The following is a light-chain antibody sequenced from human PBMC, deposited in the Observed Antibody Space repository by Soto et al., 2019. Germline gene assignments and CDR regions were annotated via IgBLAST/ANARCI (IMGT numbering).Light chain of an antibody. V-gene: IGLV1-44*01. CDR2: NNN. CDR1: SSNIGSNT. CDR3: CSYAGSGTLV. Sequence: QSVLTQPPSASGTPGQRVTISCSGSSSNIGSNTVNWYQQLPGTAPKLLIYNNNQRPSGVPDRFSGSKSGNTASLTISGLQAEDEADYHCCSYAGSGTLVFGGGTKLTVL. J-gene: IGLJ2*01.